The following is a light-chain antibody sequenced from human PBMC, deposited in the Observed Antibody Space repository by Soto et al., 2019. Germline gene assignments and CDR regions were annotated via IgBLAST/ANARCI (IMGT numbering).Light chain of an antibody. J-gene: IGKJ1*01. CDR3: QQANSFPWT. Sequence: DIQMTQSPSSVSASVGDRVTITCRASQGISRWLAWYQQKPVKAPKLLIYTATSLQSGVPSRFSGSGSGTDFTLTISSLQPEDFATYYCQQANSFPWTFGQGTRVDIK. CDR1: QGISRW. CDR2: TAT. V-gene: IGKV1-12*01.